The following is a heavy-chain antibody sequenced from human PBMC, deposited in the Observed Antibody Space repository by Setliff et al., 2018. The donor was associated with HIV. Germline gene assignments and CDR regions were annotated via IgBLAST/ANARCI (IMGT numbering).Heavy chain of an antibody. CDR1: GGSISISSYY. J-gene: IGHJ4*02. Sequence: PSETLSLTCTVSGGSISISSYYWGWIRQPPGKGLEWIGSIYYSGRTYHNPSLKSRVTISVDTSKNHFSLKLSSVTAADTAVYYCARQSYDFWSGPLGFDYWGQGTLVTVS. D-gene: IGHD3-3*01. CDR2: IYYSGRT. V-gene: IGHV4-39*01. CDR3: ARQSYDFWSGPLGFDY.